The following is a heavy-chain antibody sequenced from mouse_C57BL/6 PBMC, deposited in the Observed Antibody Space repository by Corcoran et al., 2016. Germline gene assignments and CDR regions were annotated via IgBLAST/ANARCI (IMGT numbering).Heavy chain of an antibody. V-gene: IGHV9-3*01. Sequence: QIQLVQSGPELKKPGETVKISCKASGYTFTTYGMSWVKQAPGKGLKWMGWINTYSGVPTYADDFKGRFAFSLETSASTAYLQINNLKNEDTATYFCAHNEDYAMDYWGQGTSVTVSS. J-gene: IGHJ4*01. CDR1: GYTFTTYG. D-gene: IGHD6-1*01. CDR3: AHNEDYAMDY. CDR2: INTYSGVP.